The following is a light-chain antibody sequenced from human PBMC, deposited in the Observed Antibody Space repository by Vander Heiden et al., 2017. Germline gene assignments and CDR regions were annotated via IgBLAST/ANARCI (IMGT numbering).Light chain of an antibody. V-gene: IGKV1-33*01. CDR3: QQYDNLPI. Sequence: DIQMTQSPSSLSASVGDRVTITCQASQDISNYLNWYQQKPGKAPKLLIYDASNLETGVPSRFSGSGSGTDFTFTISSLQPEDIATYYGQQYDNLPIVGQGTKLEIK. CDR2: DAS. J-gene: IGKJ2*01. CDR1: QDISNY.